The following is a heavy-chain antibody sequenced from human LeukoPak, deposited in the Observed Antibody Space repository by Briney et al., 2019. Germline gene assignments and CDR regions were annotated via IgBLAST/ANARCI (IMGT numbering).Heavy chain of an antibody. CDR2: IYYSGST. CDR1: GGSISSSSYY. J-gene: IGHJ6*03. V-gene: IGHV4-39*07. Sequence: PSETLSLTCTVSGGSISSSSYYWGWIRQPPGKGLEWIGSIYYSGSTYYNPSLKSRVTISVDTSKNQFSLKLSPVTAADTAVYYRASRSGYDYWNYYYYYMDVWGKGTTVTVSS. D-gene: IGHD5-12*01. CDR3: ASRSGYDYWNYYYYYMDV.